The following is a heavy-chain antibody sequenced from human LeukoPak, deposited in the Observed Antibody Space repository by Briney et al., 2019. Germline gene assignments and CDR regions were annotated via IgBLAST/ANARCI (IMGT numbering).Heavy chain of an antibody. V-gene: IGHV1-2*06. CDR1: GYTFTGYY. J-gene: IGHJ4*02. CDR2: INPNSGGT. Sequence: GAPVKVSCKASGYTFTGYYMHWVRQAPGQGLEWMGRINPNSGGTNYAQKFQGRVTMTRDTSISTAYMELSRLRSDDTAVYYCARDLAGPYYYDSSGVDYWGQGTLVTVSS. CDR3: ARDLAGPYYYDSSGVDY. D-gene: IGHD3-22*01.